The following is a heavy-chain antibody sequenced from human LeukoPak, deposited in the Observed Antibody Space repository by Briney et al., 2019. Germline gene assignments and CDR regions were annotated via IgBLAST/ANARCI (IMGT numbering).Heavy chain of an antibody. CDR1: GYTFTGYY. J-gene: IGHJ5*02. CDR2: INPDSGGT. CDR3: GRGIQSFDP. V-gene: IGHV1-2*02. Sequence: GASVKVSCKASGYTFTGYYMHWVRQAPGQGLEWVGWINPDSGGTNYAQKFQGRVTMTRDTSMSAAYMEISRLTYDDTAVYYCGRGIQSFDPWGQGTLVTVSS.